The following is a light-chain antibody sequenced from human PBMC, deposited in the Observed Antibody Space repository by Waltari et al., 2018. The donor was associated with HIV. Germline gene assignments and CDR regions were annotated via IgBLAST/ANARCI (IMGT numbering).Light chain of an antibody. CDR1: QSVSSN. CDR3: QQYNDWPRT. J-gene: IGKJ1*01. V-gene: IGKV3-15*01. Sequence: EIVMTQSPATLSVSPGGRAALACRASQSVSSNLAWYQQKPGQAPRLLIYAASTRATGVPVRISGSGSGTEFTLTISSLQSEDFAVYYCQQYNDWPRTFGQGTKVEIK. CDR2: AAS.